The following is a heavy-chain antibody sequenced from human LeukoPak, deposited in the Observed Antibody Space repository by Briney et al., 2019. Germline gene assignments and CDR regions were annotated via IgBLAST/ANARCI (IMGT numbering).Heavy chain of an antibody. CDR3: ARRASTERGHSYGLDY. CDR2: ISFSGTYI. D-gene: IGHD5-18*01. V-gene: IGHV3-21*01. J-gene: IGHJ4*02. CDR1: GFSFSSYS. Sequence: GGSLRLSCAASGFSFSSYSMNWVRQAPGKGLEWVSSISFSGTYIYYADSLKGRITISRDNARRSLFLQMNSLRAEDTAVYYCARRASTERGHSYGLDYWGQGALVTVSS.